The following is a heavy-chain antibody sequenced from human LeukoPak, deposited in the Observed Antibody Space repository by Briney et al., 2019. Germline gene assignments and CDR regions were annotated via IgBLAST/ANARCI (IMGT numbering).Heavy chain of an antibody. V-gene: IGHV3-23*01. CDR3: AREIYSSSWSDRYGMDV. CDR2: ISGSGGST. J-gene: IGHJ6*02. CDR1: GFTFSSYA. D-gene: IGHD6-13*01. Sequence: GGSLRLSCAASGFTFSSYAMSRVRQAPGKGLEWVSAISGSGGSTYYADSVKGRFTISRDNSKNTLYLQMNSLRAEDTAVYYCAREIYSSSWSDRYGMDVWGQGTTVTVSS.